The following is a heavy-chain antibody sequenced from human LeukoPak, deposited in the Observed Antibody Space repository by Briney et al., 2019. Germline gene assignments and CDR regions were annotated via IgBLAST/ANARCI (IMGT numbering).Heavy chain of an antibody. V-gene: IGHV3-74*01. J-gene: IGHJ3*02. D-gene: IGHD2-8*01. CDR1: GFTFSSYW. CDR2: INSDGSST. CDR3: ARVQGHPPNGLDI. Sequence: GGSLRLSCAASGFTFSSYWMHWVRQAPGKGLVWVSRINSDGSSTSYADAVKGRFTISRDNAKNTAYLQMNSLRAEDTAVCYCARVQGHPPNGLDIWGQGTMVTVSS.